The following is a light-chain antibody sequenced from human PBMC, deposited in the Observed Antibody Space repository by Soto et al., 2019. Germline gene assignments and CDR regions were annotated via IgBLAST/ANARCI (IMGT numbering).Light chain of an antibody. Sequence: EIVMTQSPATLSVSPGGRATLSCRASQSVSSYLAWYQQRPGQPPRLLIYRASTRVTNIPARFSGSGSGTEFSLAISSLQSEDFAVYYCQQYSTWPPRYTFGQGTKLDI. J-gene: IGKJ2*01. CDR2: RAS. CDR3: QQYSTWPPRYT. CDR1: QSVSSY. V-gene: IGKV3-15*01.